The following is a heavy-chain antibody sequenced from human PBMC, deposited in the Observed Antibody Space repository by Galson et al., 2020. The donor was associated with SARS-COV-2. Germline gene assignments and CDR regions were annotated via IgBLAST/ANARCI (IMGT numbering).Heavy chain of an antibody. Sequence: SETLSLTCTVSGGSISSGSYYWGWIRQPPGKGLETVGSIFYTGNAYYNPSLKSRVTMSVDTSKNQFSLQVSSVTAAYTAIYYCAGLKDSSPLRSPFDSWGQGTLVTFSS. D-gene: IGHD6-6*01. J-gene: IGHJ4*02. CDR3: AGLKDSSPLRSPFDS. V-gene: IGHV4-39*07. CDR1: GGSISSGSYY. CDR2: IFYTGNA.